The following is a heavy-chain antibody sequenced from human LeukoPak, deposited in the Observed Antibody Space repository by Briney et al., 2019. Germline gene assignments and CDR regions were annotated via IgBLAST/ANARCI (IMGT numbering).Heavy chain of an antibody. Sequence: GSLRPSCAASGFTFSGHWMSWVRQAPGKGLEWVANINQGGSDKYYVDSVKGRFTISRDNANNLLYLQMNSLRGEDTAVYYCTRDRSRAEDDWGQGTLVTVSS. CDR3: TRDRSRAEDD. CDR2: INQGGSDK. D-gene: IGHD1-14*01. CDR1: GFTFSGHW. J-gene: IGHJ4*02. V-gene: IGHV3-7*01.